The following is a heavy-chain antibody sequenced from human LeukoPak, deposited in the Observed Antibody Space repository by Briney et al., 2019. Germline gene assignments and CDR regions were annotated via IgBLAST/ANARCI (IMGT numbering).Heavy chain of an antibody. CDR3: ATVEYSGSYIYFDY. CDR1: GYTLTELS. J-gene: IGHJ4*02. CDR2: FDPEDGET. Sequence: ASVKVSCKVSGYTLTELSMHWVRQAPGKGLEWMGGFDPEDGETIYAQKFQGRVTMTEDTSTDTAYMELSSLRSEDTAVYYCATVEYSGSYIYFDYWGQGTLVTVSS. V-gene: IGHV1-24*01. D-gene: IGHD1-26*01.